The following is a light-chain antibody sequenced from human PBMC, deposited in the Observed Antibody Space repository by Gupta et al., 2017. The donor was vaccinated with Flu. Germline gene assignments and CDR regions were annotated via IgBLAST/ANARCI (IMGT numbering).Light chain of an antibody. CDR2: GAS. J-gene: IGKJ1*01. Sequence: EIVLTQSPGTLSLSPGERATLSCRASQSVSSSYLAWFQQKPGQAPRLLIYGASGRVTGIPDRFGGSGSGTDFTLTISRLEPEDFAVYYCQHYCGSPWTFGQGTKVEI. CDR3: QHYCGSPWT. CDR1: QSVSSSY. V-gene: IGKV3-20*01.